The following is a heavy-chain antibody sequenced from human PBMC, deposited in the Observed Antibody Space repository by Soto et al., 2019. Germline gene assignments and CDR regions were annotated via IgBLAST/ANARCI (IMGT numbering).Heavy chain of an antibody. J-gene: IGHJ5*02. CDR1: GGTFSSYA. Sequence: SVKVSCKASGGTFSSYAISWVRQAPGQGLEWMGGIIPIFGTANYAQKFQGRVTITADESTSTAYMELSSLRSEDTAVYYCARSYYYDSSGYTSNWFDPWGQGTLVTVSS. CDR3: ARSYYYDSSGYTSNWFDP. D-gene: IGHD3-22*01. CDR2: IIPIFGTA. V-gene: IGHV1-69*13.